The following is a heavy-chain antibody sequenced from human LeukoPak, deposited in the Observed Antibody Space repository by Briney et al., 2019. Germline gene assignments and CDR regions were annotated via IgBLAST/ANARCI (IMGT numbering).Heavy chain of an antibody. J-gene: IGHJ5*02. Sequence: SETLSLTCTVSGGSISSYYWSWIRQPPGKGLEWIGYIYYSGSTNYNPSLKSRVTISVDTSKNQFSLKLSSVTAADTAVYYCARHNSPSAGGFDPWGQGTLVTVSS. CDR2: IYYSGST. CDR1: GGSISSYY. CDR3: ARHNSPSAGGFDP. V-gene: IGHV4-59*08. D-gene: IGHD4-23*01.